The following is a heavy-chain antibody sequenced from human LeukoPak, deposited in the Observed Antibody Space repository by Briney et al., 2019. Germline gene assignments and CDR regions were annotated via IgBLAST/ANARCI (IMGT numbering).Heavy chain of an antibody. V-gene: IGHV3-21*01. CDR3: ARHYDSNSYGPGY. CDR1: GFTFSSYS. D-gene: IGHD3-22*01. Sequence: GGSLRLSCAASGFTFSSYSLNWVRQAPGKGPEWVSSISSSSSYIYYADSVKGRFTTSRDNAKNSLYLQMNSLRAEDTAVYYCARHYDSNSYGPGYWGQGTLVTVSS. J-gene: IGHJ4*02. CDR2: ISSSSSYI.